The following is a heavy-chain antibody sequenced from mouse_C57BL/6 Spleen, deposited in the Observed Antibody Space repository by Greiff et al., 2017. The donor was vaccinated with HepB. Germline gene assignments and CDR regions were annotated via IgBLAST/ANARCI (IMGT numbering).Heavy chain of an antibody. CDR1: GYSFTGYY. Sequence: VQLQQSGPELVKPGASVKISCKASGYSFTGYYMHWVKQSHGNILDWIGYIYPYNGVSSYNQKFKGKATLTVDKSSSTAYMELRSLTSEDSAVYYCARAIYYHGSSDWYFDVWGTGTTVTVSS. V-gene: IGHV1-31*01. CDR3: ARAIYYHGSSDWYFDV. J-gene: IGHJ1*03. D-gene: IGHD1-1*01. CDR2: IYPYNGVS.